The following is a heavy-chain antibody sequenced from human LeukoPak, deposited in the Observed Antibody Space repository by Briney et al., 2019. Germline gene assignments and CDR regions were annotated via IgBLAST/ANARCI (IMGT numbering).Heavy chain of an antibody. Sequence: PGGSLRLSCAASGFTVSSNYMSWVRQAPGKGLEWVSVIYSGGSTYYADSVKGRFTISRDNSKNTLYLQMNSLRAEDTAVYYCARSYYDFWSGYYTYFDYWGQGTLVTVS. V-gene: IGHV3-53*05. CDR3: ARSYYDFWSGYYTYFDY. CDR1: GFTVSSNY. CDR2: IYSGGST. D-gene: IGHD3-3*01. J-gene: IGHJ4*02.